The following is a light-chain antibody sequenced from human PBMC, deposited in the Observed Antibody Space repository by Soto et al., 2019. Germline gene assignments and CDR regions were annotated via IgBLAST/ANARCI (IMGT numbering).Light chain of an antibody. V-gene: IGKV1-5*03. CDR3: QQYNSYSAT. J-gene: IGKJ1*01. Sequence: DIQMTQSPSTLSASLGDRVTITCRASRSASDWLAWYQQRPGEAPRMLISKASTLESGVPSRFNGSGSGTHFTLTITSLQPDDSATYYCQQYNSYSATFGQGTKVDIK. CDR2: KAS. CDR1: RSASDW.